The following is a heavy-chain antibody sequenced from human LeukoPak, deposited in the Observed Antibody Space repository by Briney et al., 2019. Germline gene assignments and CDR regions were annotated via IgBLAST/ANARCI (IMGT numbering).Heavy chain of an antibody. CDR3: AKRAGSRGHFDY. D-gene: IGHD6-19*01. J-gene: IGHJ4*02. V-gene: IGHV3-23*01. CDR1: GFTFSSYA. CDR2: ISDSGVVT. Sequence: QPGGSLRLSCAASGFTFSSYAMSWVRQAPGKGLEWVSAISDSGVVTLYADSVKGRFTISRDNSKNTVYLQMNILRAEDTAVYYCAKRAGSRGHFDYWGQGALVTVSS.